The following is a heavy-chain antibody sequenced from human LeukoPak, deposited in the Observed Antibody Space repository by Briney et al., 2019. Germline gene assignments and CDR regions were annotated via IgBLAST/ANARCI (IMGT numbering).Heavy chain of an antibody. CDR2: IKSKTDGGTT. CDR1: GFTFSNAW. CDR3: TTELVVVPAATYYFDY. J-gene: IGHJ4*02. D-gene: IGHD2-2*01. V-gene: IGHV3-15*01. Sequence: GGSLRLSCAASGFTFSNAWMSWVRQAPGKGLEWVGRIKSKTDGGTTDYAAPVKGRFTISRDDSKNTLYQQMNSLKTEDTAVYYCTTELVVVPAATYYFDYWGQGTLVTVSS.